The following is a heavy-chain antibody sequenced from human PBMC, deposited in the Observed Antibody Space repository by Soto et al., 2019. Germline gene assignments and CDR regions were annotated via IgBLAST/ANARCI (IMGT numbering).Heavy chain of an antibody. CDR2: IYPGNSDT. CDR3: GRDTTYYYDSSGYSYWYFDL. D-gene: IGHD3-22*01. V-gene: IGHV5-51*01. Sequence: DSLKISCKGSGYSFTSYWIGWVRQMPGKGLEWMGIIYPGNSDTRYSPSFQGQVTISADKSISTAYLQWSSLKASDTAMYYTGRDTTYYYDSSGYSYWYFDLWGRGSLMTVS. J-gene: IGHJ2*01. CDR1: GYSFTSYW.